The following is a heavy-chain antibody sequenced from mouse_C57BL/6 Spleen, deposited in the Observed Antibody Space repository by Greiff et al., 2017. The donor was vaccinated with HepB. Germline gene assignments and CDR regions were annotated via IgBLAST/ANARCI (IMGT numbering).Heavy chain of an antibody. CDR1: GYTFTDYN. V-gene: IGHV1-18*01. J-gene: IGHJ4*01. CDR3: ARDYYAMDY. Sequence: VQLKESGPELVKPGASVKIPCKASGYTFTDYNMDWVKQSHGKSLEWIGDINPNNGGTIYNQKFKGKATLTVDKSSSTAYMELRSLTSEDTAVYYCARDYYAMDYWGQGTSVTVSS. CDR2: INPNNGGT.